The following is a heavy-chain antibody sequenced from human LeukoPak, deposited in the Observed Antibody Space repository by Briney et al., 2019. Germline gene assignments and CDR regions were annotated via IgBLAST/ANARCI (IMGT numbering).Heavy chain of an antibody. CDR3: ATHPYDILTGYPRI. Sequence: SETLSLTCAVYGGSFGGYYWSWIRQPPGKGLEWIGEINHSGSTNYNPSLKSRVTISVDTSKNQFSLKLSSVTAADTAVYYCATHPYDILTGYPRIWGQGTLVTVSS. CDR2: INHSGST. V-gene: IGHV4-34*01. D-gene: IGHD3-9*01. CDR1: GGSFGGYY. J-gene: IGHJ4*02.